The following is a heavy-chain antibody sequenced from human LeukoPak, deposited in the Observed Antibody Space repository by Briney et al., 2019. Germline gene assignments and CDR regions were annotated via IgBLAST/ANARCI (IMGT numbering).Heavy chain of an antibody. Sequence: PGGSLRLSCAASGLTFSSYWMSWVRQAPGKGLERVATRKQDGSEKYYVDSVKGRFTISRDNAKNSLYLQMNSLRAEDTAVYYCARDRKRATTSYFDYWGQGTLVTVSS. CDR1: GLTFSSYW. V-gene: IGHV3-7*01. J-gene: IGHJ4*02. CDR3: ARDRKRATTSYFDY. D-gene: IGHD5-24*01. CDR2: RKQDGSEK.